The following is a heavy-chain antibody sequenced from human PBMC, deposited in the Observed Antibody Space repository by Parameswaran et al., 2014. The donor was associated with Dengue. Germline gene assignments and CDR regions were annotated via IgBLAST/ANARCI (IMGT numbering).Heavy chain of an antibody. Sequence: RWIRQPPGKGLQWIGEINHSGSTDYNATFQERVTISVDRSRNQFFLNLTSVTAADTAFYYCARGKYCSADWCTPGNNWFDPWGQGTLVTVSS. D-gene: IGHD2-21*01. J-gene: IGHJ5*02. CDR2: INHSGST. CDR3: ARGKYCSADWCTPGNNWFDP. V-gene: IGHV4-34*01.